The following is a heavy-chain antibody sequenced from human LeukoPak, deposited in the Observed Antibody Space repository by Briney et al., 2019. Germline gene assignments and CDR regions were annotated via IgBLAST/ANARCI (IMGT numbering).Heavy chain of an antibody. Sequence: SETLSLTCTVSGDSISGYYWTWIRQPPGKGLEWIGYIYYSGCINYNPSLKSRITISVDTSKNQFSLRLSSVTAADTAVYYCARLRGNYFPDYWGQGTLVTVSS. CDR3: ARLRGNYFPDY. D-gene: IGHD2/OR15-2a*01. CDR2: IYYSGCI. V-gene: IGHV4-59*01. CDR1: GDSISGYY. J-gene: IGHJ4*02.